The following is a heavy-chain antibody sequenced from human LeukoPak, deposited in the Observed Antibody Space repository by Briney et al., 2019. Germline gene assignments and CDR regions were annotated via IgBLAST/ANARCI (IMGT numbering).Heavy chain of an antibody. CDR1: RFTFSSYG. Sequence: GGSLRLSCAASRFTFSSYGMHWVRQAPGKGLEWVAVISYDGSNKYYADSVKGRFTISRDNSKNTLYLQMNSLRAEDTAVYYCAKEGIAVAGPYYFDYWGQGTLVTVSS. CDR3: AKEGIAVAGPYYFDY. J-gene: IGHJ4*02. CDR2: ISYDGSNK. V-gene: IGHV3-30*18. D-gene: IGHD6-19*01.